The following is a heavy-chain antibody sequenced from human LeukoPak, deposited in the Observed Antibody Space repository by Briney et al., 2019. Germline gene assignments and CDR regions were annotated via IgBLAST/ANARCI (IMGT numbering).Heavy chain of an antibody. CDR2: IYYSGST. CDR1: GGSISSSSYY. Sequence: SETLSLTCTVSGGSISSSSYYWGWIRQPPGKGLEWIGSIYYSGSTYYNPSLKSRVTISVDTSKNQFSLKLSSVTAADTAVYYCARQLNNSSGYYPNPFGYWGQGTLVTVSS. CDR3: ARQLNNSSGYYPNPFGY. V-gene: IGHV4-39*01. J-gene: IGHJ4*02. D-gene: IGHD3-22*01.